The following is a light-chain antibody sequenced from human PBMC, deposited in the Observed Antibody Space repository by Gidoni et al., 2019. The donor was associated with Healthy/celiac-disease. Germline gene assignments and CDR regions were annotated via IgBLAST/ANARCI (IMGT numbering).Light chain of an antibody. CDR2: GTS. Sequence: EIVLTQSPGTLSLSPGERATLPCRASQSLGSHSLAWYQQKPGQAPRLLIFGTSSRATGVPDRFSGSGSGADFTLIITRLEPEDFALYYCQQYGGSPLTFGGGTKIE. CDR1: QSLGSHS. CDR3: QQYGGSPLT. J-gene: IGKJ4*01. V-gene: IGKV3-20*01.